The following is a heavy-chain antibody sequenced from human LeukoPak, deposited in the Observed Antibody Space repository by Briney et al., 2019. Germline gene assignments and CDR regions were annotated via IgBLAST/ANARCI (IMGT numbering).Heavy chain of an antibody. J-gene: IGHJ4*02. CDR3: SRESGPFSPFGF. D-gene: IGHD1-26*01. Sequence: SETLSLTCGVSGGSISGTNWWSWVRQPPGQGLEWIGEISLRGLTNYNPSLRSRLTMSLDESKNQVSLNLTSVSAADTAVYYCSRESGPFSPFGFWGQGTLVSVHS. CDR2: ISLRGLT. V-gene: IGHV4-4*02. CDR1: GGSISGTNW.